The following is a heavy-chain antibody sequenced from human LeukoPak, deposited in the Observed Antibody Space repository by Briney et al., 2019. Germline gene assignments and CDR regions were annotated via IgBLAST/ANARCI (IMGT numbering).Heavy chain of an antibody. D-gene: IGHD2-2*01. V-gene: IGHV3-15*04. Sequence: GGSLRLSCAASGFTFSNAWMSWVRQAPGKGLEWVGRIESKTDGGITDYAAPVKGRFTISRDDSKNTLYLQMNSLKTEDTAVYYCTAFSAVPAAEDWGQGTLVTVSS. CDR3: TAFSAVPAAED. CDR2: IESKTDGGIT. J-gene: IGHJ4*02. CDR1: GFTFSNAW.